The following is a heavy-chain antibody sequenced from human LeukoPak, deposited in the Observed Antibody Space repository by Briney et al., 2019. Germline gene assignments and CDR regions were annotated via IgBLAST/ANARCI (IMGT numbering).Heavy chain of an antibody. D-gene: IGHD3-22*01. J-gene: IGHJ5*02. CDR3: TRIVDHGYSDL. CDR2: IYYTGRT. V-gene: IGHV4-61*01. CDR1: GGSLSSSSYY. Sequence: SETLSLTCTVSGGSLSSSSYYWSWIRQPPGSGLEWIAYIYYTGRTKYNPSLQSRVTISVDTSEHQVSLRLTSVTSADTAVYYCTRIVDHGYSDLWGQGTLVTVSS.